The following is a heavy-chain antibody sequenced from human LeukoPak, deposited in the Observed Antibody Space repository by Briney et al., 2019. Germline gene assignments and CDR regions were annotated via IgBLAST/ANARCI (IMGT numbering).Heavy chain of an antibody. CDR2: ISSSSSTI. CDR1: GFTFSSYS. J-gene: IGHJ3*02. V-gene: IGHV3-48*04. D-gene: IGHD3-16*01. CDR3: AREGRGSSADAFDI. Sequence: GGSLRLSCAASGFTFSSYSMNWVRQAPGKGLEWVSYISSSSSTIYYADSVKGRFTISRDNAKNSLYLQMNSLRAEDTAVYYCAREGRGSSADAFDIWGQGTMVTVSS.